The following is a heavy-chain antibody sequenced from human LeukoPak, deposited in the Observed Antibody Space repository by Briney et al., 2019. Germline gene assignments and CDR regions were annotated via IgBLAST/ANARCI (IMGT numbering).Heavy chain of an antibody. V-gene: IGHV3-9*01. CDR2: ISWNSGSI. J-gene: IGHJ4*02. CDR1: GFTFDDYA. D-gene: IGHD3-10*01. Sequence: GGSLRLSCAASGFTFDDYAMHWVRQAPGKGLEWVSGISWNSGSIGYADSVKGRFTISRDNAKNSLYLQMNSLRAEDTALYYCARGTPMYYYGSGSPTLDYWGQGTLVTVSS. CDR3: ARGTPMYYYGSGSPTLDY.